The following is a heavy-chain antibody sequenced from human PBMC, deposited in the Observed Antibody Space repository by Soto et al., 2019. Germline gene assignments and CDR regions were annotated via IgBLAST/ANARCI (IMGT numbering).Heavy chain of an antibody. V-gene: IGHV4-61*01. D-gene: IGHD3-22*01. CDR3: SRDNSGYFPTY. CDR2: IYYNGNT. CDR1: GGSVNSANYY. J-gene: IGHJ4*02. Sequence: SETLSLTCSVSGGSVNSANYYWSWMRQPPGKGLEWIGFIYYNGNTKYNPSLKSRVTISLDTSKNQFSLNLTSVTAADAAVYYCSRDNSGYFPTYWGQATLVTVSS.